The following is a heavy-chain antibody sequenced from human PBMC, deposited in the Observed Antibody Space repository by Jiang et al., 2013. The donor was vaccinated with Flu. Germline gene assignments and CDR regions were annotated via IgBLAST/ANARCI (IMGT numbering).Heavy chain of an antibody. J-gene: IGHJ6*02. CDR3: ARGKVDYYAMDV. CDR1: GDSVSSNSAA. Sequence: SQTLSLTCAISGDSVSSNSAAWNWIRQSPSRGLEWLGRTFYRSKWYSDYAVSVKSRVIVNPDTSKNQFSLQLNSVTPEDTAVYYCARGKVDYYAMDVWGQGTTV. CDR2: TFYRSKWYS. V-gene: IGHV6-1*01.